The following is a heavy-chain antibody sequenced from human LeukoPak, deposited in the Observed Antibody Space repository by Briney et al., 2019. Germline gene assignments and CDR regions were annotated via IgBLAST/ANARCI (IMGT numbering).Heavy chain of an antibody. J-gene: IGHJ4*02. CDR2: IHPNSGGT. CDR1: GYTFTGYY. Sequence: GASVKVSCKASGYTFTGYYMHWVRQAPGQGLEWMGWIHPNSGGTHYAQKFQGRVTVTRDTSISTTYMDLSRLRSDDTAVYYFARKGEDYGVYDYGGRGTLVTVSS. V-gene: IGHV1-2*02. CDR3: ARKGEDYGVYDY. D-gene: IGHD4-17*01.